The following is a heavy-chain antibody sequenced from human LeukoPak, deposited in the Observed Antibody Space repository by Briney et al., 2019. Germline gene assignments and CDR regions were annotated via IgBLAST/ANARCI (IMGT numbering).Heavy chain of an antibody. CDR1: GGSFSGYY. CDR2: IYYSGST. V-gene: IGHV4-31*11. D-gene: IGHD1-1*01. Sequence: SETLSLTCAVYGGSFSGYYWSWIRQHPGKGLEWIGYIYYSGSTYYNPSLKSRVTISVDMSKNQFSLKLSSVTAADTAVYYCARDVSGSSPGYIDPWGQGTLVTVSS. J-gene: IGHJ5*02. CDR3: ARDVSGSSPGYIDP.